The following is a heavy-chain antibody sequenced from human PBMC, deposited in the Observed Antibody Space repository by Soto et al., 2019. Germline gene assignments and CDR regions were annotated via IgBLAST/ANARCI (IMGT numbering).Heavy chain of an antibody. CDR2: IYYSGST. CDR3: ARHAPYCSGGSCYQSPDFEY. Sequence: SETLSHRCTISGGSISSSRYYWCWIRQPQGKRLEWIGSIYYSGSTYYNPSLKSRVTISVDTSKNPFSPKLSSVTAADTAVYYCARHAPYCSGGSCYQSPDFEYWGQGTLVTVS. D-gene: IGHD2-15*01. CDR1: GGSISSSRYY. J-gene: IGHJ4*02. V-gene: IGHV4-39*01.